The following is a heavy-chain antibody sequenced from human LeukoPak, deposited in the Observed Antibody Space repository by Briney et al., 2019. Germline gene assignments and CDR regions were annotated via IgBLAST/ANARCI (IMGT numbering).Heavy chain of an antibody. CDR2: INPNSGGT. J-gene: IGHJ3*02. Sequence: ASVKVSRKASGYTFTGYYMHWVRQAPGQGLEWMGWINPNSGGTNYAQKFQGRVTMTRDTSISTAYMELSRLRSDDTAVYYCARGCSGYPDAFDIWGQGTMVTVSS. D-gene: IGHD2-15*01. CDR3: ARGCSGYPDAFDI. V-gene: IGHV1-2*02. CDR1: GYTFTGYY.